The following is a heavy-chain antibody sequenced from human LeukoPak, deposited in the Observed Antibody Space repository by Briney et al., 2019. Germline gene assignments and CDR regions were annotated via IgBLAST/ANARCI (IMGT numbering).Heavy chain of an antibody. CDR2: IYYSGST. CDR1: GGSVSSDTYY. V-gene: IGHV4-61*01. J-gene: IGHJ6*02. D-gene: IGHD3-22*01. CDR3: ARVASSVEDV. Sequence: SETLSLTCIVSGGSVSSDTYYWSWIRQPPGKGLEWIGYIYYSGSTNYNPSLKSRVTISVDTSKNQFSLRLSSVTAADTAVYYCARVASSVEDVWGQGTTVTVSS.